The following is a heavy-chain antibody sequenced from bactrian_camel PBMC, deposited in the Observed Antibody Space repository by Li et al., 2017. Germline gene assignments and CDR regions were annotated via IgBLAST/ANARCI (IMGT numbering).Heavy chain of an antibody. CDR1: GSIDGTNC. Sequence: HVQLVESGGGSVQAGGSLRLSREVSGSIDGTNCIGWFRQYPGKEREGVAYFYPHSEGTEYAASVKGRFTISLGSAPHTVYLQMDSLKPEDTAKYYCGID. D-gene: IGHD5*01. CDR2: FYPHSEGT. V-gene: IGHV3S53*01.